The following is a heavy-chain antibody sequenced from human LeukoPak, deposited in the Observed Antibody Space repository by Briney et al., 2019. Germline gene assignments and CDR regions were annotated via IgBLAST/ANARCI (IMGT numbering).Heavy chain of an antibody. D-gene: IGHD3-22*01. Sequence: GGSLRLSCAASGFTFSSYAMSWVRQAPGKGLEWVSAISGSGGSTYYGDSGKGRFTISRDNLKKRLCLQMNSLRAEDTAVYYCAKEVRGSWYYYDSSGYPLDEYWGQGTLVTVSS. J-gene: IGHJ4*02. CDR1: GFTFSSYA. CDR3: AKEVRGSWYYYDSSGYPLDEY. V-gene: IGHV3-23*01. CDR2: ISGSGGST.